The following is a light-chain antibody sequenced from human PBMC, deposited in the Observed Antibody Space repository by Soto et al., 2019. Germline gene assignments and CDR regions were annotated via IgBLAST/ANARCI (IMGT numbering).Light chain of an antibody. CDR1: ENIRDF. Sequence: DIQMTQSPSSLSTSVGDRVTITCRARENIRDFVNWYQQKPGKATNLLIYGASTLQGGVPSRCSGSGSATDFTLTISSLQHEDFATYYCQQTYGTPPTFGQGTKVDIK. CDR3: QQTYGTPPT. CDR2: GAS. V-gene: IGKV1-39*01. J-gene: IGKJ1*01.